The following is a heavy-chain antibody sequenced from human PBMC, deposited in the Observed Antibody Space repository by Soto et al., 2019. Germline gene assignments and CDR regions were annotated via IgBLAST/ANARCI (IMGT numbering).Heavy chain of an antibody. D-gene: IGHD2-2*02. Sequence: QVQLQESGPGLVKPSQTLSLTCTVSGGSISSGGYYWSWIRQHPGKGLEWIGYIYYSGSTYYNPSLKSRVTISVDPSKNQFSLKLSSVTAADTAVYYCARSPGYCSSTSCYTWANWFDPWGQGTLVTVSS. CDR3: ARSPGYCSSTSCYTWANWFDP. V-gene: IGHV4-31*03. CDR1: GGSISSGGYY. CDR2: IYYSGST. J-gene: IGHJ5*02.